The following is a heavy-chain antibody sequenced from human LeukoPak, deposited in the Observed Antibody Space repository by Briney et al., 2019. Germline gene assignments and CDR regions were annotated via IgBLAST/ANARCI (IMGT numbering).Heavy chain of an antibody. CDR1: GGSISTSGYY. Sequence: SETLSLTCSVSGGSISTSGYYWGWLRQPPGKGLEWIASMYYSGITYYNPSLKRRVTTSVDMSKNQFSLKLTSVTAADTAVYYCARHWKYCNIGDCHDNWFDPWGQGTLATVSS. D-gene: IGHD2-21*02. CDR3: ARHWKYCNIGDCHDNWFDP. J-gene: IGHJ5*02. V-gene: IGHV4-39*01. CDR2: MYYSGIT.